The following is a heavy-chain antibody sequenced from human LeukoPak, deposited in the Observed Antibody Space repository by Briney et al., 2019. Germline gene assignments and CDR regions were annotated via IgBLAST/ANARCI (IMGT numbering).Heavy chain of an antibody. D-gene: IGHD6-13*01. Sequence: PSETLSLTCTVSGGSISSYYWSWIRQPPGKGLEWIGYIYYSGTTNYNPSLESRVTISVDTSKNQLSLKLRSVTAADTAVYYCARLLAADPQRDRWSQGILVTVSS. J-gene: IGHJ5*02. V-gene: IGHV4-59*01. CDR3: ARLLAADPQRDR. CDR1: GGSISSYY. CDR2: IYYSGTT.